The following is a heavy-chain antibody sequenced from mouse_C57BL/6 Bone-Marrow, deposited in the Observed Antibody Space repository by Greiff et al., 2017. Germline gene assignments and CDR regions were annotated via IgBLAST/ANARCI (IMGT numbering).Heavy chain of an antibody. CDR3: ARTTVVESAWFAY. CDR2: INPSNGGT. Sequence: VQLQQPGTELVKPGASVKLSCKASGYTFTSYWMHWVKQRPGQGLEWIGDINPSNGGTNYNEKFKSKATLTVDTSSSTAYMQLSSLTSEDSAVXYGARTTVVESAWFAYWGQGTLVTVSA. D-gene: IGHD1-1*01. CDR1: GYTFTSYW. J-gene: IGHJ3*01. V-gene: IGHV1-53*01.